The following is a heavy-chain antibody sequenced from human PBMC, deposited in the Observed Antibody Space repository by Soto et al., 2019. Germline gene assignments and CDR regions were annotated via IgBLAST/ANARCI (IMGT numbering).Heavy chain of an antibody. CDR1: GYTFTSYY. V-gene: IGHV1-46*01. Sequence: QVQLVQSGAEVKKPGASVKVSCKASGYTFTSYYMHWVRQAPGQGLEWMGIINPSGGSTNYAQKFQGRVTMTRDTYTSTVYMELSSLRSEDTAVYYCARDPYDSSGYYRPWDRGDYWGQGTLVTVSS. J-gene: IGHJ4*02. CDR2: INPSGGST. CDR3: ARDPYDSSGYYRPWDRGDY. D-gene: IGHD3-22*01.